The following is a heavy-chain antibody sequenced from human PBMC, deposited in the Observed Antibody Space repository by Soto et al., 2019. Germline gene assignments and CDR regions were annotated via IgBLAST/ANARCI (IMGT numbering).Heavy chain of an antibody. CDR2: TYYRSRWYN. Sequence: PSQTLSLTCAISGDSVSSNSAAWNWIRQSPSGGLEWLGRTYYRSRWYNDYAVSVRSRITINPDTSKNQFSLHLNSVTPEDTALYYCAGTTSLQWYYMDVWGKGTTVTVSS. CDR3: AGTTSLQWYYMDV. V-gene: IGHV6-1*01. J-gene: IGHJ6*03. CDR1: GDSVSSNSAA. D-gene: IGHD1-7*01.